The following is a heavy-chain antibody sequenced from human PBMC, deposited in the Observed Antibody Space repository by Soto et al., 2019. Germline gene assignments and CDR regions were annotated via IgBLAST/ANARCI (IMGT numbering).Heavy chain of an antibody. CDR1: GYSFTCYY. D-gene: IGHD3-10*01. V-gene: IGHV1-2*02. CDR3: ARDQMYGSGSYYNGLGYYYGMDV. Sequence: ASVKVSCKASGYSFTCYYMHWVRQAPGQGLEWMGWINPNSGGTNYAQKFQGRVTMTRDTSISTAYMELSRLRSDDTAVYYCARDQMYGSGSYYNGLGYYYGMDVWGQGTTVTVS. CDR2: INPNSGGT. J-gene: IGHJ6*02.